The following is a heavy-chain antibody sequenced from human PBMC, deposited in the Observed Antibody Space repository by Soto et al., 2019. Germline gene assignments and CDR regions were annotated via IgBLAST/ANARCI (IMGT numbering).Heavy chain of an antibody. CDR1: GYTFTSYD. CDR2: MNPNSGNT. D-gene: IGHD3-10*01. Sequence: ASVKVSCKASGYTFTSYDINWVRQATGQGLEWMGWMNPNSGNTGYAQKFQGRVTMTRNTSISTAYMELSSLRSEDTAVDYCAGGRGGVRGGEFDYYYYYMDVWGKGTTVTVSS. J-gene: IGHJ6*03. V-gene: IGHV1-8*01. CDR3: AGGRGGVRGGEFDYYYYYMDV.